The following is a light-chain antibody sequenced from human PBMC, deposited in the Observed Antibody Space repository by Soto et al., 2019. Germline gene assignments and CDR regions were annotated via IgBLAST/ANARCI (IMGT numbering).Light chain of an antibody. J-gene: IGKJ1*01. Sequence: EIVLTQSPGTLSLSPGERATLSCRASQSVSNNYLAWYQQKPGQAPRLLIYGASSRATGIPDRFSGSGSGTDFTLTISRLEPGDYAVYYCQQYGSSPTFGQGTKVEIK. V-gene: IGKV3-20*01. CDR2: GAS. CDR3: QQYGSSPT. CDR1: QSVSNNY.